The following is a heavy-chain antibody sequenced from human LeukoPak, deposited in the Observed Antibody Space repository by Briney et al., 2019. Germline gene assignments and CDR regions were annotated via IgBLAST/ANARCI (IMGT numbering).Heavy chain of an antibody. CDR1: GGSISSSSYY. Sequence: SETLSLTCTVSGGSISSSSYYWGWIRQPPGKGLEWIGSIYYSGSTYYNPSLESRVTTSVDTSKNQFSLKLSSVTAADTAVYYCARQIFGVVIDYFDYWGQGTLVTVSS. CDR2: IYYSGST. V-gene: IGHV4-39*01. CDR3: ARQIFGVVIDYFDY. J-gene: IGHJ4*02. D-gene: IGHD3-3*01.